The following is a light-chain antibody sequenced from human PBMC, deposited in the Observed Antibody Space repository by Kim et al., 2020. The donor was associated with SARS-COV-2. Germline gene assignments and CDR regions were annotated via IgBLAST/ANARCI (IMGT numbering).Light chain of an antibody. J-gene: IGLJ1*01. V-gene: IGLV3-21*01. CDR2: YDS. CDR1: NIGGHS. Sequence: SYELTQPPSVSVAPGQTARITCGGNNIGGHSVHWYQQKPGQAPVLVIYYDSDRPSGIPERFSGSKAATTATLTISRVKAVDEADYYCQVWDTDTDDYVFGTGTKVTVL. CDR3: QVWDTDTDDYV.